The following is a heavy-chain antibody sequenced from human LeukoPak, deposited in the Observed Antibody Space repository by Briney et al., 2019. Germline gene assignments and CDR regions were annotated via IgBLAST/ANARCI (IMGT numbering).Heavy chain of an antibody. V-gene: IGHV1-69*06. D-gene: IGHD2-15*01. CDR2: ILPIFGTT. CDR1: GGTFSNYA. CDR3: TRDGRGGRENWFDP. J-gene: IGHJ5*02. Sequence: SVKVSCKASGGTFSNYAFSWVRQAPGQGLEWMGRILPIFGTTNYAQNFQGRVTITADKYTSTVYMELRSLRSEDTAVYYCTRDGRGGRENWFDPWGQGTLVTVSS.